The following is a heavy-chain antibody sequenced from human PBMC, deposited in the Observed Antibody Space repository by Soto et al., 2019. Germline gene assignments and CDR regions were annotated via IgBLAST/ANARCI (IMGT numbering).Heavy chain of an antibody. CDR2: IWYDGSNK. V-gene: IGHV3-33*01. D-gene: IGHD1-7*01. Sequence: QVQLVESGGGVVQPGRSLRLSCAASGFTFSSYGMHWVRQAPGKGLEWVAVIWYDGSNKYYADSVKALFTITRDNSKNTVDLQMNSLRAEDTAVYYCARDGFSEAGTNCYMDVWGRGTTVTVSS. CDR3: ARDGFSEAGTNCYMDV. CDR1: GFTFSSYG. J-gene: IGHJ6*03.